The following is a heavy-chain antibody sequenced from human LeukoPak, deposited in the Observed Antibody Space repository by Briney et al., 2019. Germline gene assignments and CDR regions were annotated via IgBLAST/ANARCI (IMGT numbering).Heavy chain of an antibody. CDR3: ARGLGGVDY. Sequence: SETLSLTCAVYGGSFSGYYWSWIRQPPGKGLEWIGEINHSGSTNYNPSLKSRVTISVDMSKNQFSLKLSSATAADTAVYYCARGLGGVDYWGQGTLVTVSS. D-gene: IGHD3-10*01. V-gene: IGHV4-34*01. J-gene: IGHJ4*02. CDR1: GGSFSGYY. CDR2: INHSGST.